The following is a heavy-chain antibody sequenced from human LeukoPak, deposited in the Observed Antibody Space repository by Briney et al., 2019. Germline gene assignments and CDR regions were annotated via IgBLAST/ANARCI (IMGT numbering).Heavy chain of an antibody. Sequence: GASVKVSCKASGYTFTSYYMHWVRQAPGQGLEWMGIINPSGGSTSYAQKFQGRVTITADKSTSTAYMELSSLRSEDTAVYYCARDKEGFYEFWSGSNAFDIWGQGTMVTVSS. V-gene: IGHV1-46*01. D-gene: IGHD3-3*01. CDR3: ARDKEGFYEFWSGSNAFDI. CDR2: INPSGGST. CDR1: GYTFTSYY. J-gene: IGHJ3*02.